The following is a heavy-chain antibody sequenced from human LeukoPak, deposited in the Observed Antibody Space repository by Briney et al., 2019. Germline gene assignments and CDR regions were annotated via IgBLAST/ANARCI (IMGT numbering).Heavy chain of an antibody. V-gene: IGHV4-34*01. Sequence: KASETLSLTCAVYGGSFSDYYWTWVRQTPGKGLEWIGQISHSGTTSYNPSLKSRVTMSVDTSKNQFSLKLTSVTAADTAVYYCARGCPGYWGQGTLVTVSS. CDR1: GGSFSDYY. CDR3: ARGCPGY. J-gene: IGHJ4*02. CDR2: ISHSGTT.